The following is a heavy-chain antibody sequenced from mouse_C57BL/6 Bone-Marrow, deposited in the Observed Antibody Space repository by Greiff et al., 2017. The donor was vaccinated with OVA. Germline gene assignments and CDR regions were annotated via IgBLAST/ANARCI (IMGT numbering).Heavy chain of an antibody. J-gene: IGHJ1*03. D-gene: IGHD1-1*01. CDR3: ATTTVVNWYFDV. CDR1: GYTFTSYW. CDR2: IYPGSGST. Sequence: QVQLQQSGAELVKPGASVKMSCKASGYTFTSYWITWVKQRPGQGLEWIGDIYPGSGSTNYNEKFKSKATLTVDTSSSTAYMQLSSLTSEDSAVYYCATTTVVNWYFDVWGTGTTVTVSS. V-gene: IGHV1-55*01.